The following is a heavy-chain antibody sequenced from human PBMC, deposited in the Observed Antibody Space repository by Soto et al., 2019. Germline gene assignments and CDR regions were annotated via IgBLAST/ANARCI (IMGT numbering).Heavy chain of an antibody. V-gene: IGHV2-5*02. CDR1: GFSLSTSGVG. J-gene: IGHJ5*02. CDR3: AQSFIWYYYDSSGSNWFDP. D-gene: IGHD3-22*01. CDR2: IYWADDK. Sequence: QITLKESGPTLVKPTQTLTLTCTFSGFSLSTSGVGVGWIRQPPGKALEWIALIYWADDKRYSPSLKSSLTISKETSKNQVVLTMTKMYPVDTATYSGAQSFIWYYYDSSGSNWFDPWGQGTLVTVSS.